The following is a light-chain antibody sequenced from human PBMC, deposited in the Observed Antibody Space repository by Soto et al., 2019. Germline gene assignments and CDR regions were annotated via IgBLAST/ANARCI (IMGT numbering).Light chain of an antibody. CDR3: SSFTSTDSLEV. CDR2: EVS. CDR1: SSDVGGYNY. V-gene: IGLV2-14*01. J-gene: IGLJ1*01. Sequence: QSALTQPASVSGSPGQSITISCTGTSSDVGGYNYVSWFQQHPGKAPKLMIYEVSNRPSGVSHRFSGSKSGNTASLTISGLQAEDEADYYCSSFTSTDSLEVFGTGTKVTVL.